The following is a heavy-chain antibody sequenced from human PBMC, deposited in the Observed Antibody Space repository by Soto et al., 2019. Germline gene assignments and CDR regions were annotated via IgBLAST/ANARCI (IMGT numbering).Heavy chain of an antibody. CDR1: GYTFTSYG. J-gene: IGHJ6*02. CDR3: ARAAGIAAAGTGDYYYYYGMDV. D-gene: IGHD6-13*01. Sequence: ASVKVSCKASGYTFTSYGISCVRQAPGQGLEWMGWISAYNGNTNYAQKPQGRVTMTTETSTSTAYMKLRSLRSDDTAVYSCARAAGIAAAGTGDYYYYYGMDVWGQGTTVTVSS. CDR2: ISAYNGNT. V-gene: IGHV1-18*01.